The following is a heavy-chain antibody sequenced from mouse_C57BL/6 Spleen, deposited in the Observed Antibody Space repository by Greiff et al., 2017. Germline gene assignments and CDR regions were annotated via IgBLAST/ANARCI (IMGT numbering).Heavy chain of an antibody. Sequence: VKLMESGPGLVAPSQSLSITCTVSGFSLTSYGVHWVRQPPGKGLEWLVVIWSDGSTTYNSALKSRLSISKDNSKSQVFLKMNSLQTDDTAMYYCARHRGLYHWYFDVWGTGTTVTVSS. D-gene: IGHD2-12*01. V-gene: IGHV2-6-1*01. CDR1: GFSLTSYG. J-gene: IGHJ1*03. CDR2: IWSDGST. CDR3: ARHRGLYHWYFDV.